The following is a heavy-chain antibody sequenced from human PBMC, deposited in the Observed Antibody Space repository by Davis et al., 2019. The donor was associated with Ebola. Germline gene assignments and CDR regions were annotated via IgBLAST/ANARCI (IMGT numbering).Heavy chain of an antibody. CDR3: ARVGDGYNSHYYYYYMDV. J-gene: IGHJ6*03. Sequence: PGGSLRLSCAASGFTFDDYGMSWVRQAPGKGLEWVSGINWNGGSTGYADSVKGRFTISRDNAKNSLYLQMNSLRAEDTALYYCARVGDGYNSHYYYYYMDVWGKGTTVTVSS. D-gene: IGHD5-24*01. CDR2: INWNGGST. V-gene: IGHV3-20*04. CDR1: GFTFDDYG.